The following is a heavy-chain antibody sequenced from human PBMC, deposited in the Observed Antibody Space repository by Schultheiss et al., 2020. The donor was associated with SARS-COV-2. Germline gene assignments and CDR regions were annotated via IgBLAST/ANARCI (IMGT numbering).Heavy chain of an antibody. CDR1: GFTFSNFA. Sequence: GESLKISCAASGFTFSNFAMTWVRQGPGKGLEWVSTVSGGGDNTYYTDSVKGRFTISRDNSKNTLYLQMDGLRAEDTAVYFCAKSSGTFYVYYDAMDVWGQGTTVTVSS. D-gene: IGHD1-26*01. CDR2: VSGGGDNT. J-gene: IGHJ6*02. V-gene: IGHV3-23*01. CDR3: AKSSGTFYVYYDAMDV.